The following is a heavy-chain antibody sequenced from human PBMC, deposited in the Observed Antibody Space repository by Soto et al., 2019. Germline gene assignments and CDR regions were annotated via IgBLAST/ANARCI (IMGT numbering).Heavy chain of an antibody. CDR3: VHSRFGGDCLQSYPSHYYYGMDV. Sequence: SGPTLVNPTQTLTLTCTFSGFSLSTSGVGVGWIRQPPGKALEWLALIYWDDDKRYSPSLKSRLTITKDTSKNQVVLTMSNMDPVDTATYYCVHSRFGGDCLQSYPSHYYYGMDVWGQGTTVTVSS. J-gene: IGHJ6*02. D-gene: IGHD2-21*02. CDR2: IYWDDDK. CDR1: GFSLSTSGVG. V-gene: IGHV2-5*02.